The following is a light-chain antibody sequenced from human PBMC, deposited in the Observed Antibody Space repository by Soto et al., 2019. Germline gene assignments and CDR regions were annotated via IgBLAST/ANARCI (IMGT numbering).Light chain of an antibody. V-gene: IGKV1-5*01. CDR2: DAS. J-gene: IGKJ1*01. CDR3: QQYNNWPGT. Sequence: DIQMTQSPSTLSASVGDTVTVTCRASQSVSGWLAWYQQKPGEAPKLLIYDASSLESGVPSRFSGSGSGTEFTLTISSLQPEDFAVYYCQQYNNWPGTFGQGTKVDIK. CDR1: QSVSGW.